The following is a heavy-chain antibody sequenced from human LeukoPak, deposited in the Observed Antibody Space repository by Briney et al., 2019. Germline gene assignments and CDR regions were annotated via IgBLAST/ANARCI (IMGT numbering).Heavy chain of an antibody. D-gene: IGHD3-22*01. Sequence: SVKVSCKASGGTFSSYAISWVRQAPGQGLEWMGRIIPIFGIANYAQKFQGRVTITADKSTSTAYMELSSLRSEDTAVYYCARDSSGYYATPADYWGQGTLVTVSS. CDR2: IIPIFGIA. CDR1: GGTFSSYA. CDR3: ARDSSGYYATPADY. J-gene: IGHJ4*02. V-gene: IGHV1-69*04.